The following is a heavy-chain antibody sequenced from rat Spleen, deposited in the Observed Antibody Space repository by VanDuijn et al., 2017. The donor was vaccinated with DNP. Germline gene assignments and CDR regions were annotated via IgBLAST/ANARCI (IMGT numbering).Heavy chain of an antibody. Sequence: QVQLKESGPGLVQPSETLSLTCTVSGFSLTSHHVHWVRQPSGKGLEWMGIIGTGGTTEYNPILKSRLSISRDTSKSQVFLRMNSLQSEDTATYYCARGPNYGSGPDFFDYWGQGVMVTVSS. CDR2: IGTGGTT. V-gene: IGHV2-30*01. CDR3: ARGPNYGSGPDFFDY. D-gene: IGHD1-11*01. J-gene: IGHJ2*01. CDR1: GFSLTSHH.